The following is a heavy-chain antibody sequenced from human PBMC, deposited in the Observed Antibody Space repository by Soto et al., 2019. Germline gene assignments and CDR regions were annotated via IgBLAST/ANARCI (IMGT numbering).Heavy chain of an antibody. CDR3: AADIIGVAGDFDH. CDR1: GFTFGSSA. CDR2: IVVASGYP. D-gene: IGHD6-19*01. J-gene: IGHJ4*02. Sequence: LVQSGPEVKKPGTSVKVSCKTSGFTFGSSAVQWVRQVRGQRLEWIGWIVVASGYPNVAQKFQDRGSLTRDLSTNTAFMELRSMTSEDSAMYYCAADIIGVAGDFDHWGQGTLVSVSS. V-gene: IGHV1-58*01.